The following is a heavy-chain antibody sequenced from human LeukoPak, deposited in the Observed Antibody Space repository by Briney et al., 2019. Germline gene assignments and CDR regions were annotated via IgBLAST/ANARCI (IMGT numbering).Heavy chain of an antibody. CDR3: AGSPVGGSYSYFDY. Sequence: GRSLRLSCAASGFTFSSYAMHWVRQAPGKGLEGVAVISYDGSNKYYADSVKGRFTISRDNSKNTLYLQMNSLRAEDTAVYYCAGSPVGGSYSYFDYWGQGTLVTVSS. J-gene: IGHJ4*02. D-gene: IGHD1-26*01. CDR1: GFTFSSYA. V-gene: IGHV3-30-3*01. CDR2: ISYDGSNK.